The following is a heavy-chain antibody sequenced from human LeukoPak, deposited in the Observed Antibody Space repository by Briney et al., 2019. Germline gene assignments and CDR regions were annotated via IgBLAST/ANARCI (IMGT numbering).Heavy chain of an antibody. J-gene: IGHJ4*02. D-gene: IGHD2-21*02. CDR3: ATPRGASTAVFDS. V-gene: IGHV4-4*09. CDR2: IHHSGSGT. CDR1: GDSINIEY. Sequence: ASETLSLTCTVSGDSINIEYWSWIRQPPGKGLEWVGYIHHSGSGTNYSPSLKSRLAISVDTSKRQISLKLSSVTAADTALYHCATPRGASTAVFDSWGQGILVTVSS.